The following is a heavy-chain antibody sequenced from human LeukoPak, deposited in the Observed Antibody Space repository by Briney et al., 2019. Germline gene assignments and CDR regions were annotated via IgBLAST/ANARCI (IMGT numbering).Heavy chain of an antibody. V-gene: IGHV5-51*01. CDR2: IYPGDSDT. CDR1: GYSFTSYW. D-gene: IGHD3-10*01. J-gene: IGHJ4*02. Sequence: GASLKISCKGSGYSFTSYWIGWVRRMPGKGLEWMGIIYPGDSDTRYSPSFQGQVTISADKSISTAYLQWSSLKASDTAMYYCARPSTMVRGVLWYFDYWGQGTLVTVSS. CDR3: ARPSTMVRGVLWYFDY.